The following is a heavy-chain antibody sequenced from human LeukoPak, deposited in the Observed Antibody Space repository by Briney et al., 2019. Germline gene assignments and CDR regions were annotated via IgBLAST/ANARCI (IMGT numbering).Heavy chain of an antibody. J-gene: IGHJ6*04. Sequence: SETLSLTCTVSGGSISSGSYYWSWIRQPAGKGLEWIGRIYTSGSTYYNPSLKSRVTISVDTSKNQFSLKLSSVTAADTAVYYCARDAPFGDFLDVWGKGTTVTVSS. D-gene: IGHD3-10*01. CDR1: GGSISSGSYY. CDR2: IYTSGST. CDR3: ARDAPFGDFLDV. V-gene: IGHV4-61*02.